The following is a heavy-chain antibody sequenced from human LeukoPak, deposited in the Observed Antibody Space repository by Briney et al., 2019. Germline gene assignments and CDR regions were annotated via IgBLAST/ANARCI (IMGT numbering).Heavy chain of an antibody. D-gene: IGHD2-2*02. J-gene: IGHJ4*02. CDR3: ARAKYLRYYFDY. CDR1: GGSISSSSYY. V-gene: IGHV4-39*07. Sequence: ETLSLTCSVSGGSISSSSYYWGWIRQPLGKGLEWIGSFHYSGSTHYNPSLKSRVTISVNMSKNQFSLKLNSVTAADTAVYYCARAKYLRYYFDYWGQGTLVTVSS. CDR2: FHYSGST.